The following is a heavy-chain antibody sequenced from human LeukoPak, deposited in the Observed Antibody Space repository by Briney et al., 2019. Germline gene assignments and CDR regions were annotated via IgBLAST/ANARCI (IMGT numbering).Heavy chain of an antibody. V-gene: IGHV3-21*06. CDR3: ARDTRDAFDI. Sequence: GGSLRLSCAASRFIFSSYNMNWVRQAPGKGLEWLSYISDSSSYTYYADSVKGRFTISRDNAKNSLYLQMNSLRAEDTAVYYCARDTRDAFDIWGQGTMVTVSS. J-gene: IGHJ3*02. CDR1: RFIFSSYN. CDR2: ISDSSSYT.